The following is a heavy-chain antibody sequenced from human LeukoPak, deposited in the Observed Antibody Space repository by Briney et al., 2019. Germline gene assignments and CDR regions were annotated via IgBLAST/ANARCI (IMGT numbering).Heavy chain of an antibody. CDR2: INPSGGST. J-gene: IGHJ4*02. D-gene: IGHD2-15*01. CDR3: ARDGRYCSGGSCYPFYYFDY. CDR1: GYTFTSYY. V-gene: IGHV1-46*01. Sequence: ASVKVSCKASGYTFTSYYMHWVRQAPGQGLEWMGIINPSGGSTSYAQKFQGRVTMTRDTSTSTVYMELSSLRSEDTAVYYCARDGRYCSGGSCYPFYYFDYWGQGTLVTVSS.